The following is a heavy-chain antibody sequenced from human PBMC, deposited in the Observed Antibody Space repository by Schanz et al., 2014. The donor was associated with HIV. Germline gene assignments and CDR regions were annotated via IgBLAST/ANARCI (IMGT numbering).Heavy chain of an antibody. Sequence: EVQLVESGGGLVQPGRSLRLSCAASGFTFDDYAMHWVRQAPGKGLEWVSGISWDSGRISYGDSVKGRFTISRDNAKNSLHLEMNSLRAEDTALYYCAKDRGSGSYYNVDFDYWGQGTLVTVSS. V-gene: IGHV3-9*01. CDR1: GFTFDDYA. CDR2: ISWDSGRI. J-gene: IGHJ4*02. D-gene: IGHD3-10*01. CDR3: AKDRGSGSYYNVDFDY.